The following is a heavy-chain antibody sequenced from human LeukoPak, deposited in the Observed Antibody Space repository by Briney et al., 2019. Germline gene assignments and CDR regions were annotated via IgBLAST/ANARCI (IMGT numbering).Heavy chain of an antibody. D-gene: IGHD2-2*01. CDR1: GYTFTSYD. CDR3: ARVGVVYPIIYYYYYYGMDV. V-gene: IGHV1-8*01. Sequence: VASVKVSCKASGYTFTSYDINWVRQATGQGLEWMGWMNPNSGNTGYAQKFQGRVTMTRNTSISTAYMELSSLRSEDTAVYYCARVGVVYPIIYYYYYYGMDVWGQGTTVTVSS. J-gene: IGHJ6*02. CDR2: MNPNSGNT.